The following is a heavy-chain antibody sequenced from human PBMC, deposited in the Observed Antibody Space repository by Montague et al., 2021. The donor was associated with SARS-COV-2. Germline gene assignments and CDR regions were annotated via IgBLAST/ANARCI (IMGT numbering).Heavy chain of an antibody. Sequence: SETLSLTCTVSGGSISGYYWSWIRQPPGKGLEWIGYIYYSGSTKYNPFLESRATVSVDRSKNQVSLKLSSVTVADTAVYYCARLLRSCTNGVCRTYYYYAMDVWGQGTTVTVSS. D-gene: IGHD2-8*01. V-gene: IGHV4-59*01. CDR1: GGSISGYY. CDR2: IYYSGST. CDR3: ARLLRSCTNGVCRTYYYYAMDV. J-gene: IGHJ6*02.